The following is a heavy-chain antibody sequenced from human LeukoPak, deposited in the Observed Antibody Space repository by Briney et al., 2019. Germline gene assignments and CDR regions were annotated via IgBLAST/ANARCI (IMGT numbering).Heavy chain of an antibody. V-gene: IGHV4-34*01. Sequence: SETLSLTCAVYGGSFSGYYWSLIRQHPGEGLEWIGEINHSGSTNYNPPLKSRVTISVDTSKNQFCLKRSPVTAAETAVYYCARLSTLTTSFDYWGQGTLVTVSS. D-gene: IGHD4-17*01. CDR2: INHSGST. CDR3: ARLSTLTTSFDY. J-gene: IGHJ4*02. CDR1: GGSFSGYY.